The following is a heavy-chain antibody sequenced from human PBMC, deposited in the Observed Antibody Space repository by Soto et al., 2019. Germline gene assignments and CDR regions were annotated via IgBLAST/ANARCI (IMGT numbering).Heavy chain of an antibody. D-gene: IGHD5-18*01. CDR2: IWYDGSNK. J-gene: IGHJ4*02. Sequence: GGSLRLSCAASGFTFSSYGMHWVRQAPGKGLEWVAVIWYDGSNKYYADSVKGRFTISRDNSKNTLYLQMNSLRAEDTAVYYCARDFVDTAMVPFDYWGQGTLVTVSS. CDR3: ARDFVDTAMVPFDY. CDR1: GFTFSSYG. V-gene: IGHV3-33*01.